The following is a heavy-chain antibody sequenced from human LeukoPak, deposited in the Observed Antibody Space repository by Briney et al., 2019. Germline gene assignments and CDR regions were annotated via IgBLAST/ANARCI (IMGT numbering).Heavy chain of an antibody. CDR1: GYTFTGYY. CDR2: INPKSGGT. J-gene: IGHJ3*02. CDR3: ARDYVVTDSGYDAFDI. Sequence: ASVKVSCKASGYTFTGYYIHWVRQAPGQGLEWMGWINPKSGGTNYAQKFQGRVTMTRDTSISTAYMELSRLRSDDTAVYYCARDYVVTDSGYDAFDIWGQGTMVTVSS. V-gene: IGHV1-2*02. D-gene: IGHD3-22*01.